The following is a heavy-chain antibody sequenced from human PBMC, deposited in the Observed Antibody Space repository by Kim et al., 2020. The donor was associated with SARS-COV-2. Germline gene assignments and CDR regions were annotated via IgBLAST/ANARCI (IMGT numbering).Heavy chain of an antibody. D-gene: IGHD6-13*01. CDR2: IYYSGST. V-gene: IGHV4-39*01. Sequence: SETLSLTCTVSGGSISSSSYYWGWIRQPPGKGLEWIGSIYYSGSTYYNPSLKSRVTISVDTSKNQFSLKLSSVTAADTAVYYCASFYSSSLGGYYGMDVWGQWTTVTVSS. CDR3: ASFYSSSLGGYYGMDV. J-gene: IGHJ6*02. CDR1: GGSISSSSYY.